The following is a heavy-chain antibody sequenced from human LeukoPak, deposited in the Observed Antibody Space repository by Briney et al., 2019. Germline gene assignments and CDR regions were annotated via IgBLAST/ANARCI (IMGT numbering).Heavy chain of an antibody. Sequence: ASVKVSCKASGGTFSSYAISWVRQAPGQGLEWMGGIIPIFGTANYAQKFQGRVTITTDESTSTAYMELSSLRSEDTAVYYCARGQPTVTTLTLDWFDPWGQGTLVTVSS. CDR1: GGTFSSYA. D-gene: IGHD4-11*01. CDR2: IIPIFGTA. CDR3: ARGQPTVTTLTLDWFDP. V-gene: IGHV1-69*05. J-gene: IGHJ5*02.